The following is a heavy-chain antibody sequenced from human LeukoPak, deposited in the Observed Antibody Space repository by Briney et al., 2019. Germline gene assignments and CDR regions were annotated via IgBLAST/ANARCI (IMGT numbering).Heavy chain of an antibody. CDR3: AKDWESGSQAWYYFDY. D-gene: IGHD1-26*01. V-gene: IGHV3-30*18. Sequence: PGGSLRLSCAASGFTFSSYGMHWVRQAPGKGLEWVAVISYDGSNKYYADSVKGRFTISRDNSKNTLYLQMNSLRAEDTAVYYCAKDWESGSQAWYYFDYWGQGTLVTVSS. CDR2: ISYDGSNK. CDR1: GFTFSSYG. J-gene: IGHJ4*02.